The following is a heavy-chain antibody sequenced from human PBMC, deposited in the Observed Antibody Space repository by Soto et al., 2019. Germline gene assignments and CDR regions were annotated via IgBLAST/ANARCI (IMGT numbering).Heavy chain of an antibody. CDR2: INPNGGTT. D-gene: IGHD1-7*01. Sequence: QVQLVQSGAEVKKPGASVTVSCKASGYTFSSYYIHWVRQAPGQGPEWMGVINPNGGTTGYAQKFQGRVTMTRDTSTSTVYMELSRLRSEDTAVYYCARDLASETGSTFWGQGTLVTVSS. CDR1: GYTFSSYY. J-gene: IGHJ4*02. V-gene: IGHV1-46*01. CDR3: ARDLASETGSTF.